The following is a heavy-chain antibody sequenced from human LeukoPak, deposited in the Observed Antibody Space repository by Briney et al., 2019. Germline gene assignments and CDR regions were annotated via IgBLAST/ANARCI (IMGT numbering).Heavy chain of an antibody. D-gene: IGHD3-10*01. Sequence: GGSLRLSCAASGFTFSSYSMNWVRQAPGKGLEWVSYISSSSSYIYYADSVKGRFTISRDNAKNSLYLQMNSLRAEDTAVYYCARDRTMVRGVIGFWGQGTLVTVSS. CDR2: ISSSSSYI. CDR3: ARDRTMVRGVIGF. CDR1: GFTFSSYS. J-gene: IGHJ4*02. V-gene: IGHV3-21*01.